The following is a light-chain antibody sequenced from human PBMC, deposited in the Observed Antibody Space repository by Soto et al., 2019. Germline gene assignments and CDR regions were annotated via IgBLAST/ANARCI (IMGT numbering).Light chain of an antibody. Sequence: EIVLTQSPGTLSLSPGERASLSCRASQSVTSSYLAWYQQKPDQAPRLLIFGAYNRAAGIPDRFSGNGSGTDFTLTISRLEPEDFAVYYCHQYGTTFGQGTKVEIK. CDR3: HQYGTT. V-gene: IGKV3-20*01. CDR1: QSVTSSY. CDR2: GAY. J-gene: IGKJ1*01.